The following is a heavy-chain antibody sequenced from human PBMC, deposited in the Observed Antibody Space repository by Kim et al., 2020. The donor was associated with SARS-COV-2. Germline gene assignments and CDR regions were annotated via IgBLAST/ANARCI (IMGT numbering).Heavy chain of an antibody. Sequence: GESLKISCKGSGYSFTSYWISWVRQMPGKGLEWMGRIDPSDSYTNYSPSFQGHVTISADKSISTAYLQWISLKASDTAMYYCARSHIAVAGILNVNFDLWGRGPPVTVSS. J-gene: IGHJ2*01. D-gene: IGHD6-19*01. CDR3: ARSHIAVAGILNVNFDL. CDR2: IDPSDSYT. CDR1: GYSFTSYW. V-gene: IGHV5-10-1*01.